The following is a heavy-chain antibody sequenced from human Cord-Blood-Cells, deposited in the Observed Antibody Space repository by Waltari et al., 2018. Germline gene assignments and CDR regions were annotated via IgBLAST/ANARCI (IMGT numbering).Heavy chain of an antibody. CDR1: GCSISSYY. J-gene: IGHJ3*02. CDR2: IYTSGST. CDR3: ARDYYDFWSGYFAFDI. V-gene: IGHV4-4*07. D-gene: IGHD3-3*01. Sequence: QVQLQQSGPGLVKPSETLSLTCTVSGCSISSYYWSWIRQPAGKGPEWTGRIYTSGSTNYNPSLKSRVTMSVDTSKNQFSLKLNSVTAADTAVYYCARDYYDFWSGYFAFDIWGQGTMVTVSS.